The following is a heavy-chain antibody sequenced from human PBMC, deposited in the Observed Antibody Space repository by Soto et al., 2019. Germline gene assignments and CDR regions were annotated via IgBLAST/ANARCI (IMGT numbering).Heavy chain of an antibody. CDR1: GFTFSSSA. J-gene: IGHJ4*02. CDR3: AKDGQWLVVHFDY. V-gene: IGHV3-23*01. CDR2: SSASGGST. Sequence: GGSLRLSCTASGFTFSSSAMSWVRQAPGKGLEWVSISSASGGSTYHADSVKGRFSISRDNSKNTLYLQMNRLRTEDTAVYYCAKDGQWLVVHFDYWGQGALVTVSS. D-gene: IGHD6-19*01.